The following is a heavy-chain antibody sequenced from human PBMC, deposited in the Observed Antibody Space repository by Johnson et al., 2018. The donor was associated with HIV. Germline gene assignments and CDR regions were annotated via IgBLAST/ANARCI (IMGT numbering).Heavy chain of an antibody. D-gene: IGHD1-14*01. CDR2: ISYDGSNK. CDR3: ARAEGGDAFDI. V-gene: IGHV3-30-3*01. J-gene: IGHJ3*02. CDR1: GFTFSSYA. Sequence: QMQLVESGGNVVRPGGSLRLSCAASGFTFSSYAMHWVRQAPGKGLEWVAVISYDGSNKYYADSVKGRFTISRDNSKNTLYLQMNSLRAEDTAVYYCARAEGGDAFDIWGQGTMVTVSS.